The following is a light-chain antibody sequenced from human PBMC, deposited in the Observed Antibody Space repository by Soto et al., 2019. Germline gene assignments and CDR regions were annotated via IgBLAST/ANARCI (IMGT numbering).Light chain of an antibody. V-gene: IGLV2-14*03. J-gene: IGLJ1*01. CDR3: SSYTSSSLDV. CDR2: DVT. Sequence: QSALTQPASVSGSPGQSITISCTGTSSDVGAYNYVSWYQQHPGKAPKLMIYDVTYRPSGVSNRFSGSKSGNTASLTISGLQADDEADYYCSSYTSSSLDVFGTGTKVTVL. CDR1: SSDVGAYNY.